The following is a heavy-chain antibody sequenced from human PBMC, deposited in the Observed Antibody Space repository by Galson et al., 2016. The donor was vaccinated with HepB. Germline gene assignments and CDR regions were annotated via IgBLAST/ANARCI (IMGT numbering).Heavy chain of an antibody. V-gene: IGHV3-9*01. J-gene: IGHJ4*02. D-gene: IGHD6-13*01. CDR2: ISWDSRTL. CDR1: GFSFDDYT. CDR3: AREYSSTWPWGFDY. Sequence: SLRLSCAASGFSFDDYTIHWVRQAPGKGLEWVSAISWDSRTLNYADSVRGRFTISRDNAKNSLYLQMNSLRTEDTALYYCAREYSSTWPWGFDYWGQGTLVIVSS.